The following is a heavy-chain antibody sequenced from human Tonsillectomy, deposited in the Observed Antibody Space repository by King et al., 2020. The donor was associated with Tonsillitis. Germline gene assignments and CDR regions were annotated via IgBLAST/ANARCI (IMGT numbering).Heavy chain of an antibody. CDR3: AKDAYRTSSIIDY. J-gene: IGHJ4*02. D-gene: IGHD3-16*01. V-gene: IGHV3-30*18. Sequence: VQLVESGGGVVQPGRSLRLSCAASGFTFSRNGIHWVRQAPGKGLEWVALIFYDGGTEYYGDSVKGRFTISRDNSKNTVYLQMNSLRVDDTAVYYCAKDAYRTSSIIDYWGQGTLVTVSS. CDR2: IFYDGGTE. CDR1: GFTFSRNG.